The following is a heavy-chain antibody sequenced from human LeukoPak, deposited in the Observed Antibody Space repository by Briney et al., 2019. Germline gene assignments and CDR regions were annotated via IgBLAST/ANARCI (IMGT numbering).Heavy chain of an antibody. J-gene: IGHJ4*02. CDR3: ARDGPRIAALGEDFDY. Sequence: ASVKVSCKASGYTFTSYYMHWVRQAPGQGLEWMGIINPSGGSTSYAQKFQGRVTMTRDTSTSTVYMELSSLRSEDTAVYYCARDGPRIAALGEDFDYWGQGTLVTISS. V-gene: IGHV1-46*01. CDR1: GYTFTSYY. D-gene: IGHD6-6*01. CDR2: INPSGGST.